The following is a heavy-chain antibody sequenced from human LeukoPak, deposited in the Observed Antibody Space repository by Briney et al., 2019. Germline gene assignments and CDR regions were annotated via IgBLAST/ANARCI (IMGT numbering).Heavy chain of an antibody. V-gene: IGHV3-30*02. Sequence: AGGSLRLSCAASGFTFSNYGIHWVRQAPGKGLEWVAFIRYDGSNRYYADSVKGRFTISRDNSKNTLYLQMNSLRVEGTAMYYCAKDVVGATNIDYWGQGTLVTVSS. D-gene: IGHD1-26*01. J-gene: IGHJ4*02. CDR1: GFTFSNYG. CDR3: AKDVVGATNIDY. CDR2: IRYDGSNR.